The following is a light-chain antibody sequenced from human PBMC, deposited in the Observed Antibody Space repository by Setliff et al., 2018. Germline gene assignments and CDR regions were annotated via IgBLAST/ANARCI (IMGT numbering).Light chain of an antibody. CDR3: TSYAGINNLV. Sequence: QSALTQAASVSGSPGQSITISCTGTSSDIGVYNYVSWYQQYPGKAPKLMIYEVSKRPSGVPDRFSGSKSGNTASLTVSGLQAEDEANYYCTSYAGINNLVFGTGTKVTVL. CDR1: SSDIGVYNY. J-gene: IGLJ1*01. V-gene: IGLV2-8*01. CDR2: EVS.